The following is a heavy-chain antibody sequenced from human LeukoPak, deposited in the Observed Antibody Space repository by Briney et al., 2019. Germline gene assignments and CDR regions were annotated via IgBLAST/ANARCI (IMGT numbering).Heavy chain of an antibody. J-gene: IGHJ4*02. Sequence: GGSLRLSCTASGFPFSDYSMDWVRQAPGKGLEWISYIGISSGNTKYADSVKGRFTISADNARNSLYLQMNSLRVEDTAVYYCARDHNYAFDNWGQGTLVSVSS. V-gene: IGHV3-48*04. CDR3: ARDHNYAFDN. CDR1: GFPFSDYS. D-gene: IGHD1-1*01. CDR2: IGISSGNT.